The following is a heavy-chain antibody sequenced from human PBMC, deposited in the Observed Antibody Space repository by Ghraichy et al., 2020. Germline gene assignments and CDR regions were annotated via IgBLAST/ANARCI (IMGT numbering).Heavy chain of an antibody. CDR3: ARAIADRPGDAKYYFDY. Sequence: SETLSLTCSVSGGSISGYYWTWVRQPPGKGLEWIGYISYNGGTNYNPSLKSRVTISVDTSKNQFSLKLSSVTAADTAVYYCARAIADRPGDAKYYFDYWGQGTLVTVSS. V-gene: IGHV4-59*01. D-gene: IGHD6-6*01. J-gene: IGHJ4*02. CDR1: GGSISGYY. CDR2: ISYNGGT.